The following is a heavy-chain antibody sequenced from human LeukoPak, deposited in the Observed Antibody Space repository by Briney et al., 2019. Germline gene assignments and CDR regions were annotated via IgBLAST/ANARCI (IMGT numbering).Heavy chain of an antibody. Sequence: GGSLRLSCAASGFTFTSYAMSWVRQAPGKGLEWVSAIIGGGGATYYADSVKGRVTISRDKSKNTLYLQMDSLRAEDTDVYYCAKGRGDGYNYDYFDYWGQGTLVTVSS. CDR2: IIGGGGAT. J-gene: IGHJ4*02. D-gene: IGHD5-24*01. V-gene: IGHV3-23*01. CDR3: AKGRGDGYNYDYFDY. CDR1: GFTFTSYA.